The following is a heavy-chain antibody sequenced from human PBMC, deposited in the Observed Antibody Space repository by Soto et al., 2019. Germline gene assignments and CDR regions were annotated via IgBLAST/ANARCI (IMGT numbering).Heavy chain of an antibody. V-gene: IGHV1-8*01. Sequence: ASVKVSCKASGYTFSSHDINWVRQATGQGLEWMGWLNPHRGSTAYAHRFQGRVTMTWDASINTAYLELSSLRSEDTAMYYCARVSSIAARRSFDSWGQGTLVTVSS. CDR3: ARVSSIAARRSFDS. J-gene: IGHJ4*02. CDR2: LNPHRGST. CDR1: GYTFSSHD. D-gene: IGHD6-6*01.